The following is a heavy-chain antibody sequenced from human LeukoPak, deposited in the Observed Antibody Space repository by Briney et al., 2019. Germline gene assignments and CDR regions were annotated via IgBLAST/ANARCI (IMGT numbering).Heavy chain of an antibody. CDR3: ARDYDVTPGYYYYYGMDV. D-gene: IGHD3-16*01. Sequence: SETLSLTCAVYGGSFSGYYWSWIRQPPGKGLEWIGEINHSGSTNYNPSLKSRVTISVDTSKNQFSLKLSSVTAADTAVYYCARDYDVTPGYYYYYGMDVWGQGTTVTVSS. V-gene: IGHV4-34*01. CDR1: GGSFSGYY. J-gene: IGHJ6*02. CDR2: INHSGST.